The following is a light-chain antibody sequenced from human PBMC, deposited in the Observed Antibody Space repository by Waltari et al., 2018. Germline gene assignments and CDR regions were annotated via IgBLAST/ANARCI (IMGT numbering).Light chain of an antibody. J-gene: IGLJ3*02. V-gene: IGLV2-14*01. CDR2: DVS. Sequence: QSALTQPASVSGSPGPSIPISCTGTSSDIGGFSHVSLYQQHPGKAPKLMIYDVSNRPSGVSNRFSGSKSGNTASLTISGLQAEDEADYYCSSYTSSDTWVFGGGTKLTVL. CDR3: SSYTSSDTWV. CDR1: SSDIGGFSH.